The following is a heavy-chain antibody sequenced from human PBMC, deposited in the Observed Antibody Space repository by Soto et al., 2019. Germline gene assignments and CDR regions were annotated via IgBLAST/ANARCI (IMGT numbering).Heavy chain of an antibody. V-gene: IGHV3-30*04. D-gene: IGHD5-12*01. Sequence: QVQLVESGGGVVQPGRSLRLSCAASGLTFSRYAMHWVRQAPGKGLEWVAVIIYDGSNKHYADSVQGRFTISRDNSKNTLYLQMNSLRAEDTAVYYCAAELGNTGYDGHDYWRQGTLVTVSS. CDR1: GLTFSRYA. CDR2: IIYDGSNK. J-gene: IGHJ4*02. CDR3: AAELGNTGYDGHDY.